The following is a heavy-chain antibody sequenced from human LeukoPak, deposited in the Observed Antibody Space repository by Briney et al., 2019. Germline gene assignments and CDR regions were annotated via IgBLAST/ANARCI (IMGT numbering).Heavy chain of an antibody. CDR2: IYYSGST. Sequence: SETLSLTCTVSGGSISSYYWSWIRQPPGKGLEWIGYIYYSGSTNYNPSLKSRVTISVDTPKNQLSLKLSSVSAADTAMYYCARTALYCTNGVCRLDAFDIWGQGTMVTVSS. CDR1: GGSISSYY. CDR3: ARTALYCTNGVCRLDAFDI. V-gene: IGHV4-59*01. J-gene: IGHJ3*02. D-gene: IGHD2-8*01.